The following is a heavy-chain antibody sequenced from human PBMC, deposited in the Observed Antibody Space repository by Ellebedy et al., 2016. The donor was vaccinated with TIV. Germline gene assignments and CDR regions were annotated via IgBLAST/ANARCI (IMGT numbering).Heavy chain of an antibody. CDR1: GGSFSGYY. V-gene: IGHV4-34*01. CDR2: INHSGST. D-gene: IGHD6-6*01. Sequence: GSLRLXCAVYGGSFSGYYWSWIRQPPGKGLEWIGEINHSGSTNYNPSLKSRVTISVDTSKNQFSLKLSSVTAADTAVYYCARLFVGQLAGLDAFDIWGQGTMVTVSS. J-gene: IGHJ3*02. CDR3: ARLFVGQLAGLDAFDI.